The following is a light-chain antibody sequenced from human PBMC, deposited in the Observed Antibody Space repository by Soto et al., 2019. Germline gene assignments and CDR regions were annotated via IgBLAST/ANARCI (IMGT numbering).Light chain of an antibody. CDR1: SSNIGAGYD. Sequence: QPVLTQPPSVSGAPGQRVTIYCTGSSSNIGAGYDVHWYQQRPGTAPKLLIFGNINRPSGVPDRFSGSKSGTSASLTITGLQAADEGDYYCQSYDSTLSDRYVFGTGTKLTVL. J-gene: IGLJ1*01. CDR2: GNI. CDR3: QSYDSTLSDRYV. V-gene: IGLV1-40*01.